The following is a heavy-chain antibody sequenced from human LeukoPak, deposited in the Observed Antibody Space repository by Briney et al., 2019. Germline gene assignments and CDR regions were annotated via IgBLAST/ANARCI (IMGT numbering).Heavy chain of an antibody. CDR3: ARDAQRGFDYSNSLEY. J-gene: IGHJ4*01. CDR2: IWSDATNR. CDR1: GFIFSHYG. D-gene: IGHD4-11*01. V-gene: IGHV3-33*01. Sequence: GGSLRLSCAASGFIFSHYGMHWVRQAPGKGLEWVAVIWSDATNRFYGASVKGRFTISRDNSQNTVFLQMNSLRAEDTAIYYCARDAQRGFDYSNSLEYWGHGTLVTDSS.